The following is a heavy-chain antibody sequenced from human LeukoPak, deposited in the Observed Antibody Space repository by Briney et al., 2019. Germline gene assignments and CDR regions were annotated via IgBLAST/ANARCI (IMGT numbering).Heavy chain of an antibody. J-gene: IGHJ4*02. D-gene: IGHD6-19*01. CDR3: AKARLSTGWAYNDF. V-gene: IGHV3-23*01. CDR2: VVGGGGTT. CDR1: GLTFSGYA. Sequence: GGSLRLSCAASGLTFSGYAMSWVRQAPGKGLEWVSAVVGGGGTTFYADSVKGRFTISRDNSKNTVYLQMDSLRGEDTAVYYCAKARLSTGWAYNDFWGQGTQVTVSS.